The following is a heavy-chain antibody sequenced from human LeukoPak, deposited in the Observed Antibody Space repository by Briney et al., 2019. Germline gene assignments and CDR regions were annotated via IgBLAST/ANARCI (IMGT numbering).Heavy chain of an antibody. V-gene: IGHV3-48*01. CDR1: GFTFSTYN. CDR2: ISSSSSTI. D-gene: IGHD2-21*02. Sequence: GGSLRLTCAASGFTFSTYNMNWVRQAPGKGLEWVSYISSSSSTIYYADSVKGRFTISRDNAKNSLYLQMNSLRPEDTAVYYCARGTVTAPDYWGQGTLVTVSS. CDR3: ARGTVTAPDY. J-gene: IGHJ4*02.